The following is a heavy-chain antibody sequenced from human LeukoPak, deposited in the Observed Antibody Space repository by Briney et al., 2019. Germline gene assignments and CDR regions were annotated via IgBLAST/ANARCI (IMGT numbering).Heavy chain of an antibody. CDR1: GFTFSTYS. CDR3: ARANWNDFDH. CDR2: ISTGSSTI. V-gene: IGHV3-48*02. D-gene: IGHD1-1*01. J-gene: IGHJ4*02. Sequence: PGGSLRLSCAASGFTFSTYSMIWVRQAPGRGLEWVSYISTGSSTIHYADSVQGRFTISRDNAKNSLYLQMNSLRDEDTAVYYCARANWNDFDHWGQGTLVTVSS.